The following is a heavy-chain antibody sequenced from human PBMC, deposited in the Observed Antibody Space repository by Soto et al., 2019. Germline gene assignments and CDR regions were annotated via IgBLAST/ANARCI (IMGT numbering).Heavy chain of an antibody. CDR2: INPRGGIT. D-gene: IGHD6-13*01. J-gene: IGHJ6*02. CDR1: GYPFTSYY. Sequence: ASVKVSCKASGYPFTSYYIHWVRQAPGQGLELMGIINPRGGITTYAQRFQGRLTMTGDTSTSTVYMELSSLTSEDTAMYHCASSPAYGSSWYGIPPDLSHGMDVWGQGTTVTVSS. V-gene: IGHV1-46*01. CDR3: ASSPAYGSSWYGIPPDLSHGMDV.